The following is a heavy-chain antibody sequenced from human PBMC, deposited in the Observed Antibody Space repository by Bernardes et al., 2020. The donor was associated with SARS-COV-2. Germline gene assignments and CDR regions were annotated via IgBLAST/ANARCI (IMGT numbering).Heavy chain of an antibody. CDR3: WDANYGAH. CDR1: GFTFSNAW. CDR2: IKSKTAGGTT. V-gene: IGHV3-15*01. D-gene: IGHD4-17*01. J-gene: IGHJ4*02. Sequence: GGSLRLSCAASGFTFSNAWMSWVRQAPGKGLEWLGRIKSKTAGGTTDYATPVKDRIAISRDDSKSTLYLQMNSLKTEDTAIYYCWDANYGAHWGQGILVTVSS.